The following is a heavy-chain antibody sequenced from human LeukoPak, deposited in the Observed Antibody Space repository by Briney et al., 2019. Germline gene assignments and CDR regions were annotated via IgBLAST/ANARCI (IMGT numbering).Heavy chain of an antibody. CDR3: AKDEGSAGFYLFSN. Sequence: PGGSLRLSCAASGFTFSSYWMSWVRQAPGKGLEWVSAVSGSGHSTYYAHSVKGRFTISRDNSKNTVYLQLNSLSAEDTALYYCAKDEGSAGFYLFSNWGQGTQVTVSS. D-gene: IGHD3-9*01. CDR1: GFTFSSYW. J-gene: IGHJ4*02. V-gene: IGHV3-23*01. CDR2: VSGSGHST.